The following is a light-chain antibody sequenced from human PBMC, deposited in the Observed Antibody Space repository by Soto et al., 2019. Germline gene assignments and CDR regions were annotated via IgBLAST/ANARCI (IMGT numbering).Light chain of an antibody. V-gene: IGKV3-15*01. CDR1: QSVRSN. Sequence: EIVMTQSPATLSVSPGERATLSCRASQSVRSNLAWYQQKPGQAPRLLMYGASTRATGIPARFSGSGSGTEFTLTISSLQSEDCAVYYCQQYNKWPRTFGQGTKVEIK. CDR3: QQYNKWPRT. CDR2: GAS. J-gene: IGKJ1*01.